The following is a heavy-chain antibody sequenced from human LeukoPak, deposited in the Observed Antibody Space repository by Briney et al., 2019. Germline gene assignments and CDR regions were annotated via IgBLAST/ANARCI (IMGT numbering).Heavy chain of an antibody. CDR3: ARGDYYGSGSYELDI. D-gene: IGHD3-10*01. V-gene: IGHV4-61*02. CDR2: IYTSGST. Sequence: PSETLSLTCAVSGGSISSGGYSWSWIRQPAGKGLEWIGRIYTSGSTNYNPSLKSRVTMSVDTSKNQFSLKLSSVTAADTAVYYCARGDYYGSGSYELDIWGQGTMVTVSS. CDR1: GGSISSGGYS. J-gene: IGHJ3*02.